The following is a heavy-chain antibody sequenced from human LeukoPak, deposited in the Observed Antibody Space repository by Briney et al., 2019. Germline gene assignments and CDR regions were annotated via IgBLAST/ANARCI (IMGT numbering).Heavy chain of an antibody. CDR3: AKDRGPLYCSSASCYASTGMDV. V-gene: IGHV3-43*02. CDR1: RFTFDDYA. CDR2: ISGGGKT. J-gene: IGHJ6*02. Sequence: GGSLRLSCAASRFTFDDYAMHLVRQAPGKGLEWVSLISGGGKTYYADSVKGRFTVSRDNSKNSLYLQMNSLRTDDTALYYCAKDRGPLYCSSASCYASTGMDVWGQGTTVTVSS. D-gene: IGHD2-2*01.